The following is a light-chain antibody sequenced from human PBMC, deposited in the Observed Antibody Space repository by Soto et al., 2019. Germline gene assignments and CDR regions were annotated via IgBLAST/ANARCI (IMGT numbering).Light chain of an antibody. Sequence: DIQLTQSPSTLSTSVGDRVTITCRASQSISSWLAWYQQKPGKAPNLLIYKASRLQSGVPSRFSGSGSGTEFTLPISSLQPDDFATYYCHQYNSYPYTFGQGTKLEIK. CDR3: HQYNSYPYT. J-gene: IGKJ2*01. V-gene: IGKV1-5*03. CDR2: KAS. CDR1: QSISSW.